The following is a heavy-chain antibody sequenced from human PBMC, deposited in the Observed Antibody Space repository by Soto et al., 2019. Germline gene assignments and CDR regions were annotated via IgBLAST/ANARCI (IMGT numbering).Heavy chain of an antibody. CDR1: GGSVRKGFYS. J-gene: IGHJ6*02. CDR3: VRDCSSTSCSRGYYYAMDV. D-gene: IGHD2-2*01. V-gene: IGHV4-61*01. CDR2: VYYNGIT. Sequence: LVTLSLTCTVSGGSVRKGFYSWSWIRRPPGKRLEWIGLVYYNGITNYNPSLNSRLTISLDTSTNQFFLRPRSVTAADTAIYYCVRDCSSTSCSRGYYYAMDVWGQGTTVTVSS.